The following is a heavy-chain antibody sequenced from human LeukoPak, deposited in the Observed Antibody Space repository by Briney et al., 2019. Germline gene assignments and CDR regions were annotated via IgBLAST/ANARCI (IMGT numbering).Heavy chain of an antibody. Sequence: GGSLRLSCEASGFTFSSYSMNWVRQAPGQRLEWVSSITTSSSYVFYADSVKGRFTISRDNAENSLYLQMNSLRAEDTAVYYCARDPYSGSYGNNYYYYLDVWGKGTTVTISS. D-gene: IGHD5-12*01. CDR2: ITTSSSYV. V-gene: IGHV3-21*01. J-gene: IGHJ6*03. CDR3: ARDPYSGSYGNNYYYYLDV. CDR1: GFTFSSYS.